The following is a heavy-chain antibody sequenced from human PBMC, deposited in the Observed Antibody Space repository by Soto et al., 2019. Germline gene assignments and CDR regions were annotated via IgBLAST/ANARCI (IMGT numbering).Heavy chain of an antibody. CDR2: ISGSGGGT. Sequence: PGGSLRLSCAASGFTFSTYAMNWVRQAPGKGLKWISAISGSGGGTYYADSVRGRFTISRDNSKNTLYLQMNSLRAEDTALFYCARDAVAREGGTQYYFDYWGQGTRVTVSS. V-gene: IGHV3-23*01. CDR3: ARDAVAREGGTQYYFDY. J-gene: IGHJ4*02. D-gene: IGHD3-16*01. CDR1: GFTFSTYA.